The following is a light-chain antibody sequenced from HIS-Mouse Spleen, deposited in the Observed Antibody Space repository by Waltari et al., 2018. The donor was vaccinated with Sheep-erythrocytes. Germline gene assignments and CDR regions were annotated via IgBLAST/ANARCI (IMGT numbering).Light chain of an antibody. CDR1: QSVSSY. CDR2: DAS. J-gene: IGKJ2*01. Sequence: EIVLTQSPATLSLSPGERATLSCRASQSVSSYLAWYQQKPGQAPRLLIYDASNRATGIPARFSGSGSRTDFTLTISSLEPEDFAVYCCQQGSNWPHTFGQGTKLEIK. V-gene: IGKV3-11*01. CDR3: QQGSNWPHT.